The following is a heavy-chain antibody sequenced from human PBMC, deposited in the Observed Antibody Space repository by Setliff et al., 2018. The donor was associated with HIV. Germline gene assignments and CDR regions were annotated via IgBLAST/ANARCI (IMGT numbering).Heavy chain of an antibody. CDR3: AREVYGGNSRPCDY. J-gene: IGHJ4*02. V-gene: IGHV4-59*01. CDR1: GGSITGYY. D-gene: IGHD4-17*01. CDR2: IYYNGNT. Sequence: SETLSLTCTVSGGSITGYYWNWIRQPPGKGLEWIGHIYYNGNTNYNPSLKSRGTISVDTSKNQFSLKLTSVTAADTAVYYCAREVYGGNSRPCDYWGQGTLVTVS.